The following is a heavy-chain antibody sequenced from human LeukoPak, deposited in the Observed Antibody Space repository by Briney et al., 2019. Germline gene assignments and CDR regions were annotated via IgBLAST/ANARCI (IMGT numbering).Heavy chain of an antibody. CDR1: GFTFSNFW. CDR2: IYGDGSFT. D-gene: IGHD3-10*01. CDR3: ARVYYGSGSYSFDY. Sequence: GGSLRLSCAASGFTFSNFWMHWVRQAPGKGLVWVALIYGDGSFTRYADSVKGRFTISRDNSKNTLYLQMNSLRAEDTAVYYCARVYYGSGSYSFDYWGQGTLVTVSS. V-gene: IGHV3-74*01. J-gene: IGHJ4*02.